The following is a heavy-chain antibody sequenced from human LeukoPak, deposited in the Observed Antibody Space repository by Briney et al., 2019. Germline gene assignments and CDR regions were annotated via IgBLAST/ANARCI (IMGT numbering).Heavy chain of an antibody. D-gene: IGHD3-10*02. J-gene: IGHJ6*04. CDR1: GFTFSSYE. CDR3: AELGITMIGGV. Sequence: GGSLRLSCAASGFTFSSYEMNWVRQAPGKGLEWVSYISSSGSTIYYADSVKGRFTSSRDNTKNSLYLQMNSLRAEDTAVYYCAELGITMIGGVWGKGTTVTISS. CDR2: ISSSGSTI. V-gene: IGHV3-48*03.